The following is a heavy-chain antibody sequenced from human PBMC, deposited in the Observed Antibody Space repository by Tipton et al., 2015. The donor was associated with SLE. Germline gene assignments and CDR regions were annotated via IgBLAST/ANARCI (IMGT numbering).Heavy chain of an antibody. Sequence: SLRLSCAASGFTFSTYSMNWVRQAPGKGLEWVSSISSSSSYIYYADSVKGRFTISGDNAKNSLYLQMNSLRAEDTAVYYCARSSGWYPSFGYWGQGPLVTVSS. CDR3: ARSSGWYPSFGY. D-gene: IGHD6-19*01. CDR2: ISSSSSYI. V-gene: IGHV3-21*01. CDR1: GFTFSTYS. J-gene: IGHJ4*02.